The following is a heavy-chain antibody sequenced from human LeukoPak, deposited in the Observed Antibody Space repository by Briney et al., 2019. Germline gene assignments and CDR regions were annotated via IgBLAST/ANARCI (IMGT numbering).Heavy chain of an antibody. D-gene: IGHD2-15*01. CDR1: GGSISSGSYY. V-gene: IGHV4-61*02. J-gene: IGHJ6*03. Sequence: SETLSLTCTVSGGSISSGSYYWSWIRQPAGKGLEWIGRIYTSGSTNYNPSLKSRVTISVDASKNQFSLKLSSVTAADTAVYYCARCSLSGRYCSGGSCYYYYYMDVWGKGTTVTISS. CDR2: IYTSGST. CDR3: ARCSLSGRYCSGGSCYYYYYMDV.